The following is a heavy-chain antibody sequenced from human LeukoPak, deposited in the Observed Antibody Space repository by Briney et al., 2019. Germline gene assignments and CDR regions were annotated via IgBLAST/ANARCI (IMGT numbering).Heavy chain of an antibody. V-gene: IGHV1-18*01. Sequence: ASVKVSCKASGYTFANYGISWLRQAPGQGLEWMGWTSAYNGDTIYAQKLQGRVSMTTDTSTSTAYMELRSLRSDDTDVYYCARDPRPYSSGSNWFDPWGQGTLVTVSS. CDR1: GYTFANYG. D-gene: IGHD6-19*01. CDR3: ARDPRPYSSGSNWFDP. J-gene: IGHJ5*02. CDR2: TSAYNGDT.